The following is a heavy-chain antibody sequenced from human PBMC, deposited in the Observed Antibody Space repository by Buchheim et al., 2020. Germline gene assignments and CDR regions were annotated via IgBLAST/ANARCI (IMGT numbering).Heavy chain of an antibody. V-gene: IGHV4-4*02. CDR2: INHGGST. D-gene: IGHD3-22*01. J-gene: IGHJ5*02. CDR3: ATAAAQEVKWFDP. Sequence: QVQLQESGPGLVKPSGTLSLTCAVSGGSISSSNWWSWVRQPPGKGLEWIGEINHGGSTNYNPSLKSRLTISVDTSKNQFSLKLSSVTAADTGVYYCATAAAQEVKWFDPWGQGTL. CDR1: GGSISSSNW.